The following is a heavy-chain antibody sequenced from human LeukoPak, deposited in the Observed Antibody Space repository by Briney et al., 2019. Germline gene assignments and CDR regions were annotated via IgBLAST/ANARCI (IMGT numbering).Heavy chain of an antibody. CDR1: GGSISSYY. CDR2: IYYSGST. Sequence: SETLSLTCLVAGGSISSYYWSWIRQPPAKGRAWIGYIYYSGSTNYNPSLKSRVTISVDTSKNQFSLKLSSVTAADTAVYYCGRSGWTYYYGSGSYGPFDIWGQGTMVSVSS. V-gene: IGHV4-59*01. D-gene: IGHD3-10*01. CDR3: GRSGWTYYYGSGSYGPFDI. J-gene: IGHJ3*02.